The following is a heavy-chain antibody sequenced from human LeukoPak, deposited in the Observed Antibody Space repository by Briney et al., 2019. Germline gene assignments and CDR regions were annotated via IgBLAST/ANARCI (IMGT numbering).Heavy chain of an antibody. Sequence: GGSLRLSCAASGFTFSYYSMNWVRQAPGKGLEWVSFIYSAGNTHYSDSVKGRFTISIDNSKNTLYLQMNSLRAEDTAVYYCARRAGAYSHPYDYWGQGTLVTVSS. CDR2: IYSAGNT. D-gene: IGHD4/OR15-4a*01. J-gene: IGHJ4*02. CDR1: GFTFSYYS. CDR3: ARRAGAYSHPYDY. V-gene: IGHV3-53*01.